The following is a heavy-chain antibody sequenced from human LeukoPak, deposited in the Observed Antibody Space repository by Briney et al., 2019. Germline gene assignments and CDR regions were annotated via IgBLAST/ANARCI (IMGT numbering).Heavy chain of an antibody. Sequence: GASVKVSCKASGYTFTGYHMHWVRQAPGQGLEWMGRINPNSGDTNYAQKFQGRVTMTRDTSISTAYMELSRLGSDDTAVYYCATLGEDNTDTPFDYWGQGTLVTVSS. D-gene: IGHD3-16*01. V-gene: IGHV1-2*06. CDR3: ATLGEDNTDTPFDY. J-gene: IGHJ4*02. CDR2: INPNSGDT. CDR1: GYTFTGYH.